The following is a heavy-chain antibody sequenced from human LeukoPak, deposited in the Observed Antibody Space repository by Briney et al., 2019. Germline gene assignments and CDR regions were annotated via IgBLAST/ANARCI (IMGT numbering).Heavy chain of an antibody. D-gene: IGHD6-13*01. V-gene: IGHV4-34*01. CDR2: INHSGST. CDR3: AASSWSYYYYGMDV. J-gene: IGHJ6*02. CDR1: GGSFSGYY. Sequence: KPSETLSLACAVYGGSFSGYYWSWIRQPPGKGLEWIGEINHSGSTNYNPSLKSRVTISVDTSKNQFSLRLSSVTTADTAVYYCAASSWSYYYYGMDVWGQGTTVTVSS.